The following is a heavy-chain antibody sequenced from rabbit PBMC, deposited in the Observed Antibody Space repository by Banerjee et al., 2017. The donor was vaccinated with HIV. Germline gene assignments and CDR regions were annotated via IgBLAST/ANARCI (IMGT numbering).Heavy chain of an antibody. Sequence: EESGGDLVKPEGSLTLTCTASGFSFSSNYWICWVRQAPGKGLEWIACIDGGSSGSTYYASWPKGRFTLSKTSSTTVTLQMTSLTAADTATYFCARDGYNLAWSLWGPGTLVTV. CDR3: ARDGYNLAWSL. CDR2: IDGGSSGST. V-gene: IGHV1S45*01. J-gene: IGHJ6*01. CDR1: GFSFSSNYW. D-gene: IGHD3-1*01.